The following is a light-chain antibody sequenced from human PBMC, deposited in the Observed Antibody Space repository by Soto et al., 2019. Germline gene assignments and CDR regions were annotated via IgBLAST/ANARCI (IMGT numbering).Light chain of an antibody. Sequence: QAVVTQEPSLTVSPGGTVTLTCGSSTGAVTSGHYPYWFQQKPSQAPRTLIYDTSNKHSWTPARFSGSLLGGKAALTLSGEQPEDEAEYYCLLSYSGARVFGTGTKLTVL. J-gene: IGLJ1*01. V-gene: IGLV7-46*01. CDR2: DTS. CDR3: LLSYSGARV. CDR1: TGAVTSGHY.